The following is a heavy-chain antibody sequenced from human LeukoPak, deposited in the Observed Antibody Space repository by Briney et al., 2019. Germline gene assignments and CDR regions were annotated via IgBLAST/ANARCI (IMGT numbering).Heavy chain of an antibody. CDR2: IYTSGST. CDR1: GGSISSYY. CDR3: ARDWSSSGWYDY. V-gene: IGHV4-4*07. Sequence: SETLSLTCTVPGGSISSYYWSWIRQPAGKGLEWIGRIYTSGSTNYNPSLKSRVTTSVDTSKNQFSLKLSSVTAADTAVYYCARDWSSSGWYDYWGQGTLVTVSS. J-gene: IGHJ4*02. D-gene: IGHD6-19*01.